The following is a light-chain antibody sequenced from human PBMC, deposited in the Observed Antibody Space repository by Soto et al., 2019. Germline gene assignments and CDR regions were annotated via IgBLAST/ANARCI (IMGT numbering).Light chain of an antibody. V-gene: IGLV1-40*01. CDR3: QSYDSGLSTYV. CDR2: GNN. Sequence: SVLTQPPSLSGAPGQRVTISCTGGSANIGTGYDVHWYQQVPGTAPKLLIYGNNNRPSGIPDRFSGSKSDTSASLAIAGLQVEDEADYYCQSYDSGLSTYVFGTGTKVTVL. J-gene: IGLJ1*01. CDR1: SANIGTGYD.